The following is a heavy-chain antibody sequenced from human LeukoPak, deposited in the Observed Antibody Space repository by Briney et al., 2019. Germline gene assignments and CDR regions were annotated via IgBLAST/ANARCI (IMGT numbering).Heavy chain of an antibody. CDR2: IYYSGST. V-gene: IGHV4-59*01. D-gene: IGHD4-17*01. CDR1: GGSISSYY. Sequence: SETLSLTCTVSGGSISSYYWNWIRQPPGKGLEWIGYIYYSGSTNYNPSLKSRVTISVDTSKNQFSLKLSSVTAADPAVYYCARVRTHYGDYAFFDYWGQGTLVTVSS. J-gene: IGHJ4*02. CDR3: ARVRTHYGDYAFFDY.